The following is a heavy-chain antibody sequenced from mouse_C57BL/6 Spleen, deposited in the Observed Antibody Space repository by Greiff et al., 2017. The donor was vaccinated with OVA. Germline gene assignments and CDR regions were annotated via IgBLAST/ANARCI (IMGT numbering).Heavy chain of an antibody. D-gene: IGHD4-1*01. CDR2: IRNKANGYTT. CDR1: GFTFTDYY. J-gene: IGHJ4*01. V-gene: IGHV7-3*01. CDR3: ARYIPHLNWDEDYAMDY. Sequence: DVHLVESGGGLVQPGGSLSLSCAASGFTFTDYYMSWVRQPPGKALEWLGFIRNKANGYTTEYSASVKGRFTISRDNSQSILYLQMNALRAEDSATYYCARYIPHLNWDEDYAMDYWGQGTSVTVSS.